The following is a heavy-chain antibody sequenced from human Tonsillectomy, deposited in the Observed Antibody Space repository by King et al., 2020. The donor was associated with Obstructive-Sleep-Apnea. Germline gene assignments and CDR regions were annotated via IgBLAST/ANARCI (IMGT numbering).Heavy chain of an antibody. CDR2: IRYDGSNK. V-gene: IGHV3-30*02. J-gene: IGHJ4*02. Sequence: VQLVESGGGVVQPGRSLRLSCAASGFTFSSYGMHWVRQAPGKGLEWVAFIRYDGSNKYYTDSVKGRFTISRDNSKNTLYLQMNSLRAEDTAVYYCATTVVTPVFDYWGQGTLVTVSS. D-gene: IGHD4-23*01. CDR3: ATTVVTPVFDY. CDR1: GFTFSSYG.